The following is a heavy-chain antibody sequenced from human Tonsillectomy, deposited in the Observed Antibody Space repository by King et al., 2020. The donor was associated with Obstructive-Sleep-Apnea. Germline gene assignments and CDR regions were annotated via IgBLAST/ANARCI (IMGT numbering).Heavy chain of an antibody. CDR1: GFTFSSYG. CDR2: ISYDGKNK. J-gene: IGHJ4*02. D-gene: IGHD3-22*01. Sequence: VQLQESGGGVVQPGRSLRLSCAASGFTFSSYGMHWVRQAPGKGLEWVAVISYDGKNKYYIDSVKGRFTISRDNSKNTLFLQMNSLRAEDTAVYYCAKDYYYDSSGYLFDYWGQGTLVTVSS. V-gene: IGHV3-30*18. CDR3: AKDYYYDSSGYLFDY.